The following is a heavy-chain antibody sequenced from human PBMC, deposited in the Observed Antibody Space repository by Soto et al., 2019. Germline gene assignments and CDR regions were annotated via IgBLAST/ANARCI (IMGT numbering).Heavy chain of an antibody. J-gene: IGHJ4*02. CDR3: ARDPRRSNYYDSSGYPYYFDY. Sequence: SVKVSCKASGGTFSSYAISWVRQAPGQGLEWMGGIIPIFGTANYAQKFQGRVTITADESTSTAYMELNSLRSEDTAVYYCARDPRRSNYYDSSGYPYYFDYWGQGTLVTVSS. D-gene: IGHD3-22*01. V-gene: IGHV1-69*13. CDR2: IIPIFGTA. CDR1: GGTFSSYA.